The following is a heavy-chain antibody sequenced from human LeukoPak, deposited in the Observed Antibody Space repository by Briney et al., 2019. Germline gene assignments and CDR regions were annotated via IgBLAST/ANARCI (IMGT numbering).Heavy chain of an antibody. V-gene: IGHV3-30*03. Sequence: PRTSLRLSCAASAFPFSSFDMHWVRQAPGKGLEWVAIISNDGSIKYYADSVKGRFTISRDNSKNTLYLQMNSLRAEDTAVYYCARGYGSGRDYYYGMDVWGQGTTVTVSS. CDR3: ARGYGSGRDYYYGMDV. D-gene: IGHD3-10*01. CDR1: AFPFSSFD. CDR2: ISNDGSIK. J-gene: IGHJ6*02.